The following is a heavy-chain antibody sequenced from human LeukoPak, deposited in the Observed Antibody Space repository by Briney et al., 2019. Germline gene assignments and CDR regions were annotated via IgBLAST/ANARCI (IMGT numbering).Heavy chain of an antibody. CDR2: IKQDGSEK. V-gene: IGHV3-7*04. CDR1: GFTFSSYW. D-gene: IGHD5-18*01. J-gene: IGHJ3*02. CDR3: ARDKIAMATGDAFDI. Sequence: GGSLRLSCAASGFTFSSYWMSWVRQAPGKGLEWVANIKQDGSEKYYVDSVKGRFTISRDNAKNSLYLQMNSLRVEDTAVYYCARDKIAMATGDAFDIWGQGTMVTVSS.